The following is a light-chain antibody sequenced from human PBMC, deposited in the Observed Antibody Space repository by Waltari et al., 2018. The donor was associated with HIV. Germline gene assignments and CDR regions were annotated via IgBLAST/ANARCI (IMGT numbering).Light chain of an antibody. V-gene: IGKV1-27*01. CDR2: AAS. J-gene: IGKJ3*01. CDR3: QKYSNASFS. CDR1: QGISNY. Sequence: DIQMTQSPSSLSASVGDRVTISCRASQGISNYLAWYQQKPGKPPKLLIYAASTLQLGVASRFNGSGTGTDFTLTISSMRPEDFATYYCQKYSNASFSFGPGTTVDIK.